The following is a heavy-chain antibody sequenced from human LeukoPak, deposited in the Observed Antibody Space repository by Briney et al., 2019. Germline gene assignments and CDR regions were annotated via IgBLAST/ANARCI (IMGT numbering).Heavy chain of an antibody. Sequence: GGSLRLSCAASGFTFSSYDMHWVRQATGKGLEWVSVIGTAGDTYYAGSVKGRFTISRENANNSLYLQMNSLRAGDTAVYYCARVRVRGGLDYWGQGTLVTVSS. CDR3: ARVRVRGGLDY. V-gene: IGHV3-13*01. CDR2: IGTAGDT. D-gene: IGHD3-10*01. J-gene: IGHJ4*02. CDR1: GFTFSSYD.